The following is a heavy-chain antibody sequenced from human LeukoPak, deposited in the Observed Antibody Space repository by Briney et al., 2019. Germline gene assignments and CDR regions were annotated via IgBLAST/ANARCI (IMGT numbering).Heavy chain of an antibody. Sequence: SETLSLTCAVYGGSFSGYYWSWIRQPPGKGLEWIGEINHSGSTNYNPSLKSRDTIPVDTSKNQFSRKLSSVTAADTAVYYCARGKSGYDSGFAYWGQGTLVTVSS. CDR2: INHSGST. CDR3: ARGKSGYDSGFAY. CDR1: GGSFSGYY. J-gene: IGHJ4*02. V-gene: IGHV4-34*01. D-gene: IGHD5-12*01.